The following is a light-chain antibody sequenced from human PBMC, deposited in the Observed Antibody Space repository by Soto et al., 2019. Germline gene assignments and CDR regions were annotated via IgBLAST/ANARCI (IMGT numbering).Light chain of an antibody. CDR2: GAS. CDR1: QSVSSK. Sequence: EIVMTQSPATLSVSPGERATLSCRASQSVSSKLAWYQEKSGQAPRLLIYGASTRATGIPARFSGSGSGTDFTLTISSLQSEDFAVYYCQQYNNWPPAFGQGTKVEIK. CDR3: QQYNNWPPA. J-gene: IGKJ1*01. V-gene: IGKV3-15*01.